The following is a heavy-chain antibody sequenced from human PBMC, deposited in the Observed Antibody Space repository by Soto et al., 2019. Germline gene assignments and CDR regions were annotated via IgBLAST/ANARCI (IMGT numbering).Heavy chain of an antibody. D-gene: IGHD6-19*01. CDR2: INPNSGGT. CDR1: GYTFTGYY. J-gene: IGHJ5*02. CDR3: ARAHSSGWRVNWFDP. Sequence: EASVKVSCKASGYTFTGYYMHWVRQAPGQGLEWMGWINPNSGGTNYAQKFQGWVTMTRDTSISTAYMELSRLRSDDTAVYYCARAHSSGWRVNWFDPWGQGTLVTVSS. V-gene: IGHV1-2*04.